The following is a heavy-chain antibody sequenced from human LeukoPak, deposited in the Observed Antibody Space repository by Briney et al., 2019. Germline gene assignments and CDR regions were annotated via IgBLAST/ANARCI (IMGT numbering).Heavy chain of an antibody. CDR3: ARDSSGHYVDAFDI. J-gene: IGHJ3*02. CDR2: INHSGST. CDR1: GGSFSGYY. D-gene: IGHD3-22*01. V-gene: IGHV4-34*01. Sequence: ASGTLSLTCAVYGGSFSGYYWSWIRQPPGKGLEWIGEINHSGSTNYNPSLKSRVTISVDTSKNQFSLKLSSVTAADTAVYYCARDSSGHYVDAFDIWGQGTMVTVSS.